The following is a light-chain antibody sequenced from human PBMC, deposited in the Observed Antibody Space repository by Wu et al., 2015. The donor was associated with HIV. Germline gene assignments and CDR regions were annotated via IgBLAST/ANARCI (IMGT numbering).Light chain of an antibody. CDR1: QDISKF. CDR3: QQSYDIPYT. J-gene: IGKJ2*01. CDR2: VAD. V-gene: IGKV1-39*01. Sequence: DIEMTQSPPSLSASVGDRVNLTCRASQDISKFVNWYQLKPGQSPRLLIYVADILQSGVPSRFSGSGFGTDFTLTINNVQREDFATYYCQQSYDIPYTFGQGT.